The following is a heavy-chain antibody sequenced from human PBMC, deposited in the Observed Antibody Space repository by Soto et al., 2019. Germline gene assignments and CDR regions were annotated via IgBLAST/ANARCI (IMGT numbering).Heavy chain of an antibody. Sequence: SETLSLTCSVSGGSILRRGYYWSWIRQRPGEGLEWIGFVYYSGITDYNPSLKSRVTISADTSKNQFSLSLYSVTAADTAVYYCASSGGPEGDWFDPWGQGILVTVSS. V-gene: IGHV4-31*02. CDR3: ASSGGPEGDWFDP. J-gene: IGHJ5*02. CDR2: VYYSGIT. CDR1: GGSILRRGYY. D-gene: IGHD2-15*01.